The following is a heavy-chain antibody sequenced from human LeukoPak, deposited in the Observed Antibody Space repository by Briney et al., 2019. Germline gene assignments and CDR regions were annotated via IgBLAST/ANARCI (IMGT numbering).Heavy chain of an antibody. J-gene: IGHJ3*02. CDR2: INWNGGST. D-gene: IGHD6-13*01. CDR1: GFTFDDYG. V-gene: IGHV3-20*04. CDR3: ARLSYSSSFKSNAFDI. Sequence: GGSLRLSCAASGFTFDDYGMSWVRQAPGKGLEWVSDINWNGGSTGYADSVKGRFTISRDNAKNSLYLQMNSLRAEDTALYYCARLSYSSSFKSNAFDIWGQGTMVTVSS.